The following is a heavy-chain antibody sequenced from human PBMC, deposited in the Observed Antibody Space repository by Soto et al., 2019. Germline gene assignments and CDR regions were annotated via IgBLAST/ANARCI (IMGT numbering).Heavy chain of an antibody. J-gene: IGHJ5*02. Sequence: ASVKVSCKASGYTFTSYAMHWVRQAPGQRLEWMGWINAGNGNTKYSQKFQGRVTITRDTSASTAYMELSSLRSEDTAVYYCARNLVAGIQEVWFDPWGQGTLVTV. V-gene: IGHV1-3*01. CDR2: INAGNGNT. CDR1: GYTFTSYA. D-gene: IGHD6-19*01. CDR3: ARNLVAGIQEVWFDP.